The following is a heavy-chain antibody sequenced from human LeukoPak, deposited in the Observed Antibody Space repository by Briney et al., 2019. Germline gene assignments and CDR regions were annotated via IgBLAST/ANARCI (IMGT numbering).Heavy chain of an antibody. V-gene: IGHV3-23*01. CDR1: GFTLNSYT. D-gene: IGHD6-13*01. CDR3: AKEGGLRSSWSFDF. CDR2: ISGSGGST. Sequence: PGGSLRLSCAASGFTLNSYTMSWVRQAPGKGLEWVSGISGSGGSTYYADSARGRFTISRDNSKNTLYLQMNSLRVEDTAVYYCAKEGGLRSSWSFDFWGQGILVIVSS. J-gene: IGHJ4*02.